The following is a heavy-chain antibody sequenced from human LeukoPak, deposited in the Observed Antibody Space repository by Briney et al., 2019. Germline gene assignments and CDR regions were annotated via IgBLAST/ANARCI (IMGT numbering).Heavy chain of an antibody. V-gene: IGHV4-34*01. CDR1: GGSFSGYY. Sequence: PSETLSLTCAVYGGSFSGYYWSWIRQPPGKGLEWIGEINHSGSTNYNPSLKSRVTISVDMSKNQFSLKLSSVTAADTAVYYCARAGRWEGRPHAFDIWGQGTMVTVSS. D-gene: IGHD1-26*01. J-gene: IGHJ3*02. CDR2: INHSGST. CDR3: ARAGRWEGRPHAFDI.